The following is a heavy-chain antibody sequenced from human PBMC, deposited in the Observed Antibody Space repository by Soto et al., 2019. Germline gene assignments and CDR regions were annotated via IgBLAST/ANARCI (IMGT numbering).Heavy chain of an antibody. CDR2: IKTTSDGGTI. V-gene: IGHV3-15*01. Sequence: EVQLVESGGGLVKPGESLRLSCAASGFTFSTAWMTWVRQAPGRGLEWVARIKTTSDGGTIHYAAPVKGRCTISRDDSKDTLFLQMNSLKIEDTALYYCIRDPYGSTWGQGTLVTVSS. CDR1: GFTFSTAW. CDR3: IRDPYGST. J-gene: IGHJ5*02. D-gene: IGHD3-10*01.